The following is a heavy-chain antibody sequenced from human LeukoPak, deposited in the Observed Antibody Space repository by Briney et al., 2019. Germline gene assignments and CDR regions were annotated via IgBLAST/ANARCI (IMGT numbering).Heavy chain of an antibody. CDR3: AKGGGSGWYVRYYFDY. J-gene: IGHJ4*02. CDR1: GFTFSSYW. CDR2: IKQDGSEK. Sequence: GGSLRLSCAASGFTFSSYWMSWVRQAPGKGLEWVANIKQDGSEKYYVDSVKGRFTISRDNAKNSLYLQMNSLRAEDTAVYYCAKGGGSGWYVRYYFDYWGQGTLVTVSS. D-gene: IGHD6-19*01. V-gene: IGHV3-7*01.